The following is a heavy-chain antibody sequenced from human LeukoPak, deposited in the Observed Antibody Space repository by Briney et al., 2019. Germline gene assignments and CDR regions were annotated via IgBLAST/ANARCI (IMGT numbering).Heavy chain of an antibody. Sequence: GGSLRLSCEASGFSVSRYGMHWVRQAPGKGLEWVAVVSYDGSVKFYAGSVKGRFTISRDNSKNTLLLQMNSLRAEDTALYYCALAGTPHSCKSFVFWGRGTLVAVSS. CDR2: VSYDGSVK. D-gene: IGHD3-10*01. CDR3: ALAGTPHSCKSFVF. V-gene: IGHV3-30*03. CDR1: GFSVSRYG. J-gene: IGHJ4*02.